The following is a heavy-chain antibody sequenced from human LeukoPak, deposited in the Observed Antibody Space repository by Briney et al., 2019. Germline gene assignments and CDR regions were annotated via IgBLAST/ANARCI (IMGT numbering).Heavy chain of an antibody. Sequence: PGGSLRLSCAASGFTFSSYGMHWVGQAPGKGLEWVAVIWYDGSNKYYADSVKGRFTISRDNSKNTLYLQMNSLRAEETAVYYCSQGVEDWNYDYYGMDVWGQGTTVTVSS. CDR2: IWYDGSNK. J-gene: IGHJ6*02. CDR3: SQGVEDWNYDYYGMDV. D-gene: IGHD1-1*01. CDR1: GFTFSSYG. V-gene: IGHV3-33*06.